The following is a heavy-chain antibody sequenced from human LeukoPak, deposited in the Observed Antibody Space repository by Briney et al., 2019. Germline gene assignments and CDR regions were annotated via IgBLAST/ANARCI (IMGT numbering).Heavy chain of an antibody. CDR2: IKKDVGEK. Sequence: GGSLRLSCAASGFTFSSHWMTWIRQAPGKGLEWVASIKKDVGEKFYVDSVKGRFTISRDNAKNSLYLHMNSLRAEDTAVYYCARGPEIPQDWGQGTLVTVSS. CDR1: GFTFSSHW. D-gene: IGHD2-2*02. J-gene: IGHJ4*02. CDR3: ARGPEIPQD. V-gene: IGHV3-7*01.